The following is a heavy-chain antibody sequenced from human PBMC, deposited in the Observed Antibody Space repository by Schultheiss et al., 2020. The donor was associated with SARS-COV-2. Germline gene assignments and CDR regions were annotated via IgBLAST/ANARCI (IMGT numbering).Heavy chain of an antibody. J-gene: IGHJ3*02. CDR1: GFTFSSYA. Sequence: GGSLRLSCAASGFTFSSYAMHWVRQAPGKGLEWVAVISYDGSNKYYADSVKGRFTISRDNSKNTLYLQMNSLRAEDTAVYYCARDPRLYSRGAFDIWGQGTMVTVSS. CDR3: ARDPRLYSRGAFDI. V-gene: IGHV3-30*04. D-gene: IGHD5-12*01. CDR2: ISYDGSNK.